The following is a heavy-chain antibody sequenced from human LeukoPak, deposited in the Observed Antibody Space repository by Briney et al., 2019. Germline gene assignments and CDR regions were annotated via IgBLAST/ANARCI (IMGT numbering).Heavy chain of an antibody. CDR2: IWYDGSNK. D-gene: IGHD3-16*01. V-gene: IGHV3-33*03. Sequence: GRSLRLSCAASGFTFSSYGMHWVRQAPGKGLEWVAVIWYDGSNKYYADSVKGRFTISRDNAKNSLYLQMNSLRAEDTALYYCAKALPYPSWAYFDYWGQGTLVTVSS. CDR1: GFTFSSYG. J-gene: IGHJ4*02. CDR3: AKALPYPSWAYFDY.